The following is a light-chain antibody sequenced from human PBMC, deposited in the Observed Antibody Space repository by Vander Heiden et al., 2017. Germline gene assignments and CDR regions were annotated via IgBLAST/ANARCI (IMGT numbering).Light chain of an antibody. CDR3: QSYDASLNGLYV. CDR2: GNS. CDR1: SSTIGAGYD. J-gene: IGLJ1*01. Sequence: QSLLTQPPSVYGAPGQRGTISCTGSSSTIGAGYDVHWYQQLPGTAPKPLIYGNSNRPSGVPDRFSGSKSGTSASLAITGLQAEDEADYYCQSYDASLNGLYVFGTGTKVTVL. V-gene: IGLV1-40*01.